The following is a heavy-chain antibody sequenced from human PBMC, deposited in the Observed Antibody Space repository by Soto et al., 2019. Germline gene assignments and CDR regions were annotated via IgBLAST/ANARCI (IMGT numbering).Heavy chain of an antibody. CDR1: GYTFSSYS. Sequence: QVQLVQSGAEMKKPGASVKVSCKASGYTFSSYSIHWVRQAPGQGLEWMGIINPSGGGTTYAQKFQGRXTXTXXTSTSTVYMELSSLRSEDTTVYYCASEPARGYVDDWGQGTLVTVSS. CDR3: ASEPARGYVDD. J-gene: IGHJ4*02. V-gene: IGHV1-46*03. CDR2: INPSGGGT.